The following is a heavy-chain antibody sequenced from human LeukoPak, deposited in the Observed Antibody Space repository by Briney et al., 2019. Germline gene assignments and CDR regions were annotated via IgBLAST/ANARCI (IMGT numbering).Heavy chain of an antibody. Sequence: GSSVKVSCKASGGTFSSYAISWVRQAPGQGLEWMGGIIPIFGTANYAQKFQGRVTITADKSTSTAYMGLSSLRSEDTAVYYCTVYYYDSSGYYYGGGIWGQGTMVTVSS. J-gene: IGHJ3*02. CDR2: IIPIFGTA. V-gene: IGHV1-69*06. CDR3: TVYYYDSSGYYYGGGI. CDR1: GGTFSSYA. D-gene: IGHD3-22*01.